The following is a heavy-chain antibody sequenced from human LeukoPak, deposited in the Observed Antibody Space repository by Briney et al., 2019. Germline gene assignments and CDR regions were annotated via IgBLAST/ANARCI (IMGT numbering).Heavy chain of an antibody. D-gene: IGHD5-12*01. V-gene: IGHV3-30*03. J-gene: IGHJ4*02. Sequence: GGSLRLSCAASGFTFSSYVMHWVRQAPGKGLEWVAVISYDESNKFYADSVKGRFTISRDTSKNTLYLQMNSLRAEDTAVYYCARGPSGYHNTGGQGTLVTVSS. CDR2: ISYDESNK. CDR3: ARGPSGYHNT. CDR1: GFTFSSYV.